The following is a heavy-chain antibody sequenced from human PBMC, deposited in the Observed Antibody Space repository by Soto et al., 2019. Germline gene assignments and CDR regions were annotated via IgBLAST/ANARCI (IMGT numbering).Heavy chain of an antibody. CDR3: AKDSPVADY. Sequence: WGSLRLSCAASGFTFSDYGMHWVRQAPGKGLEWVAVISYDGSNKYYADSVKGRFTISRDDSKNTLYLQMNSLRTEDTALYYCAKDSPVADYWGQGTLVTVSS. D-gene: IGHD6-19*01. CDR1: GFTFSDYG. J-gene: IGHJ4*02. V-gene: IGHV3-30*18. CDR2: ISYDGSNK.